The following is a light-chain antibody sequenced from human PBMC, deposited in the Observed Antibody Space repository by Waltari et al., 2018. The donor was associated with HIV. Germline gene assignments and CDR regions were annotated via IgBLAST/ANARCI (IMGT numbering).Light chain of an antibody. J-gene: IGLJ1*01. V-gene: IGLV2-23*03. Sequence: QSALTQPASVSGSPGQSITISCTGTNSDVGSYNLVSWYQQHPGKAPKLMIYEGSKRPSGVSNRFSGSKSGNTASLTISGLQAEDAADYYCCSYAGSNTFVFGTGTKVTVL. CDR3: CSYAGSNTFV. CDR2: EGS. CDR1: NSDVGSYNL.